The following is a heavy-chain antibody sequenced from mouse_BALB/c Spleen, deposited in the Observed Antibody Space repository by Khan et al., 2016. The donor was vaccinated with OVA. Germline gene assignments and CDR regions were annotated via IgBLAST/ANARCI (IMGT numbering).Heavy chain of an antibody. V-gene: IGHV1-7*01. CDR2: INPTSGYT. J-gene: IGHJ2*01. CDR1: GYTFTSYW. CDR3: SRDRIDY. Sequence: VQLVESGAELAKPGASVKMSCKVSGYTFTSYWMHWIKQRPGQGLEWIGYINPTSGYTDYNQKLKDKATLTADKSSSTAYMQLTSLTSDDSAVYYCSRDRIDYWGQGTALTVSS.